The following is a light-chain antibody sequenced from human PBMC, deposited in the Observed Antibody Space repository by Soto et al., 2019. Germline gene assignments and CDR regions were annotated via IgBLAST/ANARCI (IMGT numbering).Light chain of an antibody. CDR3: QSYDSSLSGWV. CDR2: GNN. CDR1: SSNIGAGYD. Sequence: QLVLTQPPSVSGAPGQRVTISCTGSSSNIGAGYDVHWYQQLPGTAPKLLIYGNNNRPSGVPDRFSGSKSGTSASLAITGRQAEDEADYYCQSYDSSLSGWVSGGGTKLTVL. J-gene: IGLJ3*02. V-gene: IGLV1-40*01.